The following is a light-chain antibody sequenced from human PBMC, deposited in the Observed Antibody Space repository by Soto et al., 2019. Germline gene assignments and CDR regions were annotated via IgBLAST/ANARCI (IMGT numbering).Light chain of an antibody. CDR3: QQYGSSRT. V-gene: IGKV3-20*01. Sequence: EMVLTQSPDTLSLSPGETATLSCRASQSVTMSYLAWYQQRPGQAPRLLIYGASSRAAGIPDRFSGSGSGTDFPLTISRLEPEDFAVYYCQQYGSSRTFGQGTKLEIK. J-gene: IGKJ2*01. CDR2: GAS. CDR1: QSVTMSY.